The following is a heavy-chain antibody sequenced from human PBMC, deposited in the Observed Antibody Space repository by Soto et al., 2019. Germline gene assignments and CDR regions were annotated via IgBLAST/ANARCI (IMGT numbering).Heavy chain of an antibody. CDR3: AAGGGLPRYY. CDR1: GGSISSGGYS. CDR2: IYHSGRT. V-gene: IGHV4-30-2*01. J-gene: IGHJ4*02. D-gene: IGHD5-12*01. Sequence: QLQLQESGSGLVKPSQTLSLTCAVSGGSISSGGYSWSWIRQPPGKGLEWIGYIYHSGRTYYNPSLTIRVPISVDRSTNQFSLKRSSVTAADTAVYYWAAGGGLPRYYWGQGTLVTVSS.